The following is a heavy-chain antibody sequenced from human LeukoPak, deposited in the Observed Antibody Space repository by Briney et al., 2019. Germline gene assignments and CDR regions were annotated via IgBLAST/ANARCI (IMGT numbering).Heavy chain of an antibody. CDR3: ARDFWRYDTLTGYYPQENAFDI. J-gene: IGHJ3*02. D-gene: IGHD3-9*01. CDR1: GYTFTSYG. CDR2: INPNTGGT. V-gene: IGHV1-2*02. Sequence: ASVKVSCKASGYTFTSYGISWVRQAPGQGLEWMGWINPNTGGTNYAQKFQGRVTMTRDTSISTAYMELSRLRSDDTAVYYCARDFWRYDTLTGYYPQENAFDIWGQGTMVTVSS.